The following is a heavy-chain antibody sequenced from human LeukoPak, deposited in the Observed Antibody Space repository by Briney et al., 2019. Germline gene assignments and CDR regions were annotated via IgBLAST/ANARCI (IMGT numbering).Heavy chain of an antibody. V-gene: IGHV4-59*01. D-gene: IGHD5-24*01. CDR1: GGSISSYY. Sequence: NSSETLSLTCTVSGGSISSYYWSWIRQPPGKGLEWIGYIYYSGSTNYNPSLKSRVTISVDTSKNQFSLKLSSVTAADTAVYYCAMGSGVEMATTADYWGQGTLVTVSS. CDR3: AMGSGVEMATTADY. J-gene: IGHJ4*02. CDR2: IYYSGST.